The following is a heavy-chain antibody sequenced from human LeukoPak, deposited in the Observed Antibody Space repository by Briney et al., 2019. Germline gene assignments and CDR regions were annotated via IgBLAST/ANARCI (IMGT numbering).Heavy chain of an antibody. CDR3: ARVYYQDSGTSYRHLDY. Sequence: GGSLRLSCAASGFTFRNYCMTWVRQVPGKGLEWVASIKQDESEKYFLDSVKGRFTISGDNAENSLYLQMNSLRAEDTAVYYCARVYYQDSGTSYRHLDYWGQGTLVTVSS. V-gene: IGHV3-7*01. J-gene: IGHJ4*02. CDR1: GFTFRNYC. CDR2: IKQDESEK. D-gene: IGHD3-22*01.